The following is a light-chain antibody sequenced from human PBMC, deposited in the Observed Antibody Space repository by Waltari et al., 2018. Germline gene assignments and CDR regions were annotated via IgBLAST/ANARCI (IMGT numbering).Light chain of an antibody. J-gene: IGKJ3*01. CDR1: PEIRNN. CDR2: EAS. Sequence: DIQMTQSPSSLSASVGERVTITCQANPEIRNNLNWYQQKPGKAPNLLIFEASTLETGVPSRFSGSGFGRDFSFTISSLQSEDIATYFCQQSNNLPVTFGPGTKVHIK. CDR3: QQSNNLPVT. V-gene: IGKV1-33*01.